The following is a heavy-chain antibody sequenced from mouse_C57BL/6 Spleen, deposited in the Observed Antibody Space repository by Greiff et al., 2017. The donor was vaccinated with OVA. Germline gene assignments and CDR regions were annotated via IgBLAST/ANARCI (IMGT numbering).Heavy chain of an antibody. J-gene: IGHJ4*01. Sequence: EVKLVESGGDLVKPGGSLKLSCAASGFTFSSYGMSWVRQTPDKRLEWVATISSGGSYTYYPDSVKGRFTISRDNAKNTLYLQMSSLKSEDTAMYYCARHNHYGSPYYAMDYWGQGTSVTVSS. CDR3: ARHNHYGSPYYAMDY. CDR1: GFTFSSYG. CDR2: ISSGGSYT. V-gene: IGHV5-6*01. D-gene: IGHD1-1*01.